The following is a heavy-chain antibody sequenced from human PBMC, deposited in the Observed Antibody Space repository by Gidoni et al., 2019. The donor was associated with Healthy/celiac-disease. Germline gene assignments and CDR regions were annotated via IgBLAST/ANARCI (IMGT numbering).Heavy chain of an antibody. CDR1: GYSFTSYW. V-gene: IGHV5-10-1*03. J-gene: IGHJ3*02. D-gene: IGHD6-6*01. CDR2: VYPSDSYT. CDR3: ARIRGTYSSSARRKIGNAFDI. Sequence: EVQLVQSGAEVKKPGESLRISCKGSGYSFTSYWISWVSQMPGKGLKWMGRVYPSDSYTNYSPSFQGHVTISADKSISTAYLQWSSLKASDTAMYYCARIRGTYSSSARRKIGNAFDIWGQGTMVTVSS.